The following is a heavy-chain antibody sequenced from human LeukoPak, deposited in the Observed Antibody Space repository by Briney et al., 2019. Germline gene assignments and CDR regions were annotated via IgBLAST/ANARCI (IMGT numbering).Heavy chain of an antibody. CDR3: ARLVYDSSAYDAFDI. CDR2: IYYSGST. J-gene: IGHJ3*02. Sequence: PSETLSLTCTVSGGSISSGGYYWSWIRQHPGKGLEWIGYIYYSGSTYYNPSLKSRVSISVDTSKHQFSLKLSSVTAADTAVYYCARLVYDSSAYDAFDIWGQGTMVTVSS. CDR1: GGSISSGGYY. D-gene: IGHD3-22*01. V-gene: IGHV4-31*02.